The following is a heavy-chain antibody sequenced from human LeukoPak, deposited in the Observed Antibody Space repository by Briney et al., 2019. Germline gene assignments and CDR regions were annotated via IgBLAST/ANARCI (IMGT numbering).Heavy chain of an antibody. J-gene: IGHJ4*02. CDR1: GGSISSYY. CDR2: IYTSGST. CDR3: ARDRGGGSSGWYVYFDY. Sequence: SETLSLTCTVSGGSISSYYWSWIRQPAGKGLEWIGRIYTSGSTNYNPSLKSRVTMSVDTSKNQFSLKLSSVTAADTAVYYCARDRGGGSSGWYVYFDYWGQGTLVTVSS. V-gene: IGHV4-4*07. D-gene: IGHD6-19*01.